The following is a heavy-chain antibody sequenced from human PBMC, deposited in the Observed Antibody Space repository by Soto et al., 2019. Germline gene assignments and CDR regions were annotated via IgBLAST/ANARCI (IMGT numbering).Heavy chain of an antibody. CDR2: IDSDGSTT. D-gene: IGHD4-4*01. J-gene: IGHJ6*02. CDR3: AIPGYSNCGPGVDV. CDR1: GFTFSVYW. V-gene: IGHV3-74*01. Sequence: EVQLVESGGGLVQPGGSLRLSCAASGFTFSVYWMHWVRQAPGKGLVWVSRIDSDGSTTSYADSVKGRFTISRDNAKSTRYAQMNTLRAEDTRVYYCAIPGYSNCGPGVDVWGQGTTVTGSS.